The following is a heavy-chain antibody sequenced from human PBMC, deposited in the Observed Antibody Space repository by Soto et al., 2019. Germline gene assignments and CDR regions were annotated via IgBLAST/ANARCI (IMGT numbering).Heavy chain of an antibody. CDR2: INSDGSVS. J-gene: IGHJ6*03. CDR1: GFTFGNYW. CDR3: ARGDCVGGTCYSLAGSFYYYMDV. D-gene: IGHD2-15*01. V-gene: IGHV3-74*01. Sequence: EVQLVESGGGLVQPGGSLRLSCAASGFTFGNYWMYWVCQAPGKGLVWVSRINSDGSVSSYADSVKGRLTISRDNVKNTLYLQMDSLRVEETAVYYCARGDCVGGTCYSLAGSFYYYMDVWGKGTTVTVFS.